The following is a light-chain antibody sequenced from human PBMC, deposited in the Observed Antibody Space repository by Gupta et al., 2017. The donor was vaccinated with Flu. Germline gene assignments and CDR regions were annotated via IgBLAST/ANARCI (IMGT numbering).Light chain of an antibody. CDR1: QSVSSY. J-gene: IGKJ2*02. CDR3: QQRAGT. V-gene: IGKV3-11*01. CDR2: DAS. Sequence: EIVFTPSPATLSLSPGERATLSCRASQSVSSYLAWYQQKPGQAPRLLIYDASNRATGIPARFSGSGSGTDFTLTISSLEPEDFAVYYCQQRAGTFGQGTKLEIK.